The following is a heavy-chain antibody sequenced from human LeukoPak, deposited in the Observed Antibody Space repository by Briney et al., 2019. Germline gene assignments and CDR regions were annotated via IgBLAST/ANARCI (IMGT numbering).Heavy chain of an antibody. CDR3: ARTSYYYDSSGYYLEDAFDI. J-gene: IGHJ3*02. Sequence: ASVKVSCKASGYTFTSYGISWVRQAPGQGLEWMGWISAYNGNTNYAQKLQGRVTMTTDTSTSTAYMELRSLRSDDTAVYYCARTSYYYDSSGYYLEDAFDIWGQGTMVTVSS. D-gene: IGHD3-22*01. V-gene: IGHV1-18*01. CDR2: ISAYNGNT. CDR1: GYTFTSYG.